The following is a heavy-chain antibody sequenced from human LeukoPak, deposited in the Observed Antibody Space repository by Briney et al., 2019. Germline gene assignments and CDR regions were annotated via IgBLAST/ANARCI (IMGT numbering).Heavy chain of an antibody. CDR2: ISSNGGST. Sequence: GGSLRLSCAASGFTFSSYAMHWVRQAPGKGLEYVSAISSNGGSTYYANSVKGRFTISRDNAKNSLYLQMNSLRAEDTAVYYCAREYSSSSGKAFDIWGQGTLVTVSS. V-gene: IGHV3-64*01. D-gene: IGHD6-6*01. J-gene: IGHJ3*02. CDR1: GFTFSSYA. CDR3: AREYSSSSGKAFDI.